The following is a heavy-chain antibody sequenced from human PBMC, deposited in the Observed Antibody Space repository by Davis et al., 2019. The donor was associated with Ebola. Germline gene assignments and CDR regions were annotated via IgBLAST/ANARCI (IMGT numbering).Heavy chain of an antibody. CDR1: GFTFSSYG. V-gene: IGHV3-33*01. J-gene: IGHJ6*02. CDR2: IWYDGSNK. D-gene: IGHD4-17*01. Sequence: GESLKISCAASGFTFSSYGMHWVRQAPGKGLEWVAVIWYDGSNKYYADSVKGRFTISRDNSKNTLYLQMNSLRAEDTAVYYCARASDYGDPYYYYGMDVWGQGTTVTVSS. CDR3: ARASDYGDPYYYYGMDV.